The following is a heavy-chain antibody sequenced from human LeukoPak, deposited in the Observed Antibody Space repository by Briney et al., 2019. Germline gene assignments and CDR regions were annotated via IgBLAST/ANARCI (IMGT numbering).Heavy chain of an antibody. CDR3: VRDGSSGYSLGH. Sequence: KPSGTLSLTCAVSGGSISSGNWWSWVRPPPGKGLEWIGETYHNGNTNYNPSLKSRVTISVDKSKNQFSLKLTSVTAADTAVYYCVRDGSSGYSLGHWGQGTLVTVSS. CDR1: GGSISSGNW. D-gene: IGHD3-22*01. CDR2: TYHNGNT. V-gene: IGHV4-4*02. J-gene: IGHJ4*02.